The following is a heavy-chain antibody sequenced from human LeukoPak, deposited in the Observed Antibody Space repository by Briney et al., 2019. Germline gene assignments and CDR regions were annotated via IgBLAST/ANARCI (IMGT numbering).Heavy chain of an antibody. Sequence: GGSLRLSCAASGFTFSYFAMHWVRQAPGKGLEHVSAISSDGTTTHYANSVKGRFTISRDNSKNTLYLQMNSLRAEDTALYYCARNNTAMGVYYYYYMDVWGKGTTVTVSS. CDR1: GFTFSYFA. CDR3: ARNNTAMGVYYYYYMDV. CDR2: ISSDGTTT. J-gene: IGHJ6*03. D-gene: IGHD5-18*01. V-gene: IGHV3-64*01.